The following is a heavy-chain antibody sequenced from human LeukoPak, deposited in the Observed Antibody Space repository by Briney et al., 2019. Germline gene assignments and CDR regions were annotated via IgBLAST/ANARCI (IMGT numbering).Heavy chain of an antibody. CDR2: MNPNSGNT. V-gene: IGHV1-8*03. D-gene: IGHD3-10*01. CDR3: ARAGRKYGSGSYFMGY. CDR1: GYTFTGYY. J-gene: IGHJ4*02. Sequence: ASVKVSCKASGYTFTGYYMHWVRQATGQGLEWMGWMNPNSGNTGYAQKFQGRVTITRNTSISTAYMELSSLRSEDTAVYYCARAGRKYGSGSYFMGYWGQGTLATVSS.